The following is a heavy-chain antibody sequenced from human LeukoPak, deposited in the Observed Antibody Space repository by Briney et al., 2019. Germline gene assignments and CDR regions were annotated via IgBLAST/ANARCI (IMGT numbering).Heavy chain of an antibody. CDR3: ASTDLGYCSGGSCYSAATRPRFDP. V-gene: IGHV1-69*04. J-gene: IGHJ5*02. CDR1: GGTFSSYA. D-gene: IGHD2-15*01. CDR2: IIPILGIA. Sequence: ASVKVSCKASGGTFSSYAISWVRQAPGQGLEWMGRIIPILGIANYAQKFQGRVTITADKSTSTAYMELSSLRAEDTAVYYCASTDLGYCSGGSCYSAATRPRFDPWGQGTLVTVSS.